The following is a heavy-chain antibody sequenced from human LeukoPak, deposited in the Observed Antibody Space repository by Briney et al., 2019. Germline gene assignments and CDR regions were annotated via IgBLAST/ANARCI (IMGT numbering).Heavy chain of an antibody. V-gene: IGHV4-59*08. Sequence: PSETLSLTCIVSGGSISGYYWSWIRQPPGKGLEWIGFNYYTGTKYNPSLKSRVTISVDTSKNQVSLKLSSVTAADTAVYHCARHVGRDSGSYPFDYWGQGTLVTVSS. CDR2: NYYTGT. D-gene: IGHD3-10*01. CDR1: GGSISGYY. J-gene: IGHJ4*02. CDR3: ARHVGRDSGSYPFDY.